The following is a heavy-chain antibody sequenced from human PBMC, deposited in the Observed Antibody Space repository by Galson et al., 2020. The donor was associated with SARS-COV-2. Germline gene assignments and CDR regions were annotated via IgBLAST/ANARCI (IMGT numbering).Heavy chain of an antibody. CDR1: GFTFSSYG. CDR3: AKESSGYYDFWSGLKFDY. V-gene: IGHV3-30*18. J-gene: IGHJ4*02. D-gene: IGHD3-3*01. Sequence: TGGSLRLSCVASGFTFSSYGMHWVRQAPGKGLEWVAVISYDGSNKYYADSVKGRFTISRDNSKNTLYLQMNSLRAEDTAVYYCAKESSGYYDFWSGLKFDYWGQGTLVTVSS. CDR2: ISYDGSNK.